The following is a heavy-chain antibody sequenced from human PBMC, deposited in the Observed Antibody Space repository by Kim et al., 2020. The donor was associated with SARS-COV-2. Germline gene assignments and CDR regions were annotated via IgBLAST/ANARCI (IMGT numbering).Heavy chain of an antibody. J-gene: IGHJ4*02. CDR2: INEDGNVK. CDR3: VRQSSPAY. Sequence: GGSLRLFCGGSGITFSQFYISWVRQAAGRGPEWVANINEDGNVKDVANSVRGRFTISRDNAKNSVYLQMNSLGIEDTGVYYCVRQSSPAYWGQVTPVIVS. V-gene: IGHV3-7*01. CDR1: GITFSQFY.